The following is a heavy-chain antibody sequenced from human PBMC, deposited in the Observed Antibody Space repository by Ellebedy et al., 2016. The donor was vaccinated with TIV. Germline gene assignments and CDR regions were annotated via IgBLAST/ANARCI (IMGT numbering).Heavy chain of an antibody. D-gene: IGHD2/OR15-2a*01. CDR1: GYKFSSYG. Sequence: ASVKVSCKASGYKFSSYGISWVRQAPGQGLEWMGWISAFNGDTNYAQKFQDRVTMTTDTFTSTAYMELRNLTSDDTAVYYCARGFYERFDPWGQGTLVTVSS. J-gene: IGHJ5*02. CDR3: ARGFYERFDP. CDR2: ISAFNGDT. V-gene: IGHV1-18*04.